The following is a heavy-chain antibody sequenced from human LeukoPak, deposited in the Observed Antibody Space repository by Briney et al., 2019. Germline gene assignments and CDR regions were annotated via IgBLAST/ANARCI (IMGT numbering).Heavy chain of an antibody. CDR2: IYTSGST. CDR1: GGSISSYY. D-gene: IGHD4-17*01. V-gene: IGHV4-4*07. Sequence: SETLSLTCTVSGGSISSYYWSWIRQPAGKGLEWIGRIYTSGSTNYNPSLKSRVTMSVDTSKNQSSLKLSSVTAADTAVYYCARDRSTTVTTYYFQHWGQGTLVTVSS. CDR3: ARDRSTTVTTYYFQH. J-gene: IGHJ1*01.